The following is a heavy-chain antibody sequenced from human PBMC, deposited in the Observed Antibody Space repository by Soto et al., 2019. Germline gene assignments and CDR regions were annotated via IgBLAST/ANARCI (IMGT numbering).Heavy chain of an antibody. J-gene: IGHJ4*02. D-gene: IGHD6-19*01. CDR3: AKSQNRIAVAANLDY. V-gene: IGHV3-43*01. CDR1: GFAFDYYS. Sequence: EVQLVESGGFVVQPGGSLRLSCAASGFAFDYYSLHWVRQAPGKGLEWVSLISWDGHSTYYADSVKGRFIISRDNSKNSLYLQMNSLRSEDAAIYYCAKSQNRIAVAANLDYWGQGTLVTVSS. CDR2: ISWDGHST.